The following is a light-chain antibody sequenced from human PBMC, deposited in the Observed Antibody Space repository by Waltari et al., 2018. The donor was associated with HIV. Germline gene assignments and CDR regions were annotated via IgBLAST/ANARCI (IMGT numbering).Light chain of an antibody. CDR1: SSNTGNNY. Sequence: QSVLTQPPSVSAAPGQKVTISCSGSSSNTGNNYVSWYQQLPGTAPKLLIYDNNQRPLWIPDRYSGSESGTSATLGITGLQTGDEADYYCGTWDSSLSARVFGGGTKVTVL. V-gene: IGLV1-51*01. J-gene: IGLJ3*02. CDR2: DNN. CDR3: GTWDSSLSARV.